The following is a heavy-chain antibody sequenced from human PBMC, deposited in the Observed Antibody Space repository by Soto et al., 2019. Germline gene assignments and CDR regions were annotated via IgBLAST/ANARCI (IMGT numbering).Heavy chain of an antibody. Sequence: LRLSCAASGFTFSSYAMHWVRQAPGKGLEWVAVISYDGSNKYYADSVKGRFTISRDNSKNTLYLQMNSLRAEDTAVYYCARDLSSSWYAPYYYSGMDVWGQGTTVTVSS. CDR3: ARDLSSSWYAPYYYSGMDV. CDR1: GFTFSSYA. V-gene: IGHV3-30-3*01. J-gene: IGHJ6*02. D-gene: IGHD6-13*01. CDR2: ISYDGSNK.